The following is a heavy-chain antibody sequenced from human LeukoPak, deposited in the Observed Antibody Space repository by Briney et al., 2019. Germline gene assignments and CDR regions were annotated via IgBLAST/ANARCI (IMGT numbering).Heavy chain of an antibody. D-gene: IGHD2-15*01. Sequence: ASVKVSCKASGYTFTSHGISWVRQAPGQGLEWMGWISTYNGNTNYAQKLQGRVSMTTDTSTSTAYMDLRSLRSDDTAVYYCARDNVVVVAATPGYYYYMDVWGKGTTVTVSS. CDR2: ISTYNGNT. J-gene: IGHJ6*03. V-gene: IGHV1-18*01. CDR3: ARDNVVVVAATPGYYYYMDV. CDR1: GYTFTSHG.